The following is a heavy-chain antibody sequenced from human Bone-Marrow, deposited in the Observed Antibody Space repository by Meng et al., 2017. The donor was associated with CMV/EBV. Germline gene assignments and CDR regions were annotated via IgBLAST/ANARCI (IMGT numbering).Heavy chain of an antibody. J-gene: IGHJ6*01. V-gene: IGHV1-24*01. Sequence: ASVKVSCKVSGYTLTELSMHWVRQAPGKGLEWMGGFDPEDGETIYAQKFQGRVTMTEDTSTDTAYMELSSLRSEDTAVYYCASSIMITFGGVYYYYGMDVWGQGTTVTGYS. D-gene: IGHD3-16*01. CDR2: FDPEDGET. CDR3: ASSIMITFGGVYYYYGMDV. CDR1: GYTLTELS.